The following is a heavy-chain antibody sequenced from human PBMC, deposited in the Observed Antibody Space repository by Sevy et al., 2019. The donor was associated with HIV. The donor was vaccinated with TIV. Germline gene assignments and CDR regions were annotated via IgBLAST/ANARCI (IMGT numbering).Heavy chain of an antibody. J-gene: IGHJ4*02. CDR1: GFTFSSYS. CDR3: ARVDGYNPADSFDY. V-gene: IGHV3-48*02. Sequence: GGSLRLSCAASGFTFSSYSMNWVRQAPGKGLEWVSYISSSSSTIYYADSVKGRFTISGDNAKNSLYLQMNSLRDEDTAVYYCARVDGYNPADSFDYWGQGTLVTVSS. D-gene: IGHD5-12*01. CDR2: ISSSSSTI.